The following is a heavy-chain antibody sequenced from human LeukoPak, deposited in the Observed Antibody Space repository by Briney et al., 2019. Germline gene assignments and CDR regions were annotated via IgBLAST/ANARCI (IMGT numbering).Heavy chain of an antibody. J-gene: IGHJ3*02. Sequence: GGSLRLSCTASGFIFSTSWMTWVRQAPGKGLEWVANINLDGSEKYYVDSVKGRFTISRDNAKNSLYLQMNSLRAEDTAVYYCARGGSYLSAFDIWGQGTMVTVSS. CDR1: GFIFSTSW. V-gene: IGHV3-7*04. CDR2: INLDGSEK. D-gene: IGHD1-26*01. CDR3: ARGGSYLSAFDI.